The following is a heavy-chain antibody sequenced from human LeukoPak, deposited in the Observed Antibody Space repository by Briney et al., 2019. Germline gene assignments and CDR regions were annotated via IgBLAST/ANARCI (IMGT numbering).Heavy chain of an antibody. CDR1: GYTFTSYY. V-gene: IGHV1-46*01. J-gene: IGHJ4*02. Sequence: ASVKVSCKASGYTFTSYYIHWVRQSPGQGLEWMGIINPIGDSTSYARKFQGRVTMTRDTSTSTVYMELSSLRSEDTAVYYYAREFADVDTAMVFDYWGQGTLVAVSS. D-gene: IGHD5-18*01. CDR3: AREFADVDTAMVFDY. CDR2: INPIGDST.